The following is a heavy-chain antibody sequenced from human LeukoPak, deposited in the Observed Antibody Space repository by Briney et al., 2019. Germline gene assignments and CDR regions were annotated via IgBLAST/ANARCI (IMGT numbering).Heavy chain of an antibody. J-gene: IGHJ6*02. Sequence: NPGGSLRLSCAASGFTFSNAWMSWVRQAPGKGLEWVGRIKRKTDGGTTDYAAPVKGRFTISRDDSKNTLYLQMNSLTTEDTAVYFCTTVDLLLGFGELEDYYYYGMAVWGQGTTVTVSS. CDR1: GFTFSNAW. V-gene: IGHV3-15*01. D-gene: IGHD3-10*01. CDR3: TTVDLLLGFGELEDYYYYGMAV. CDR2: IKRKTDGGTT.